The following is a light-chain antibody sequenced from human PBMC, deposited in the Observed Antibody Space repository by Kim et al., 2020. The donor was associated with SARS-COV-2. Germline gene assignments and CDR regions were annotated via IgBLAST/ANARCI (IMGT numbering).Light chain of an antibody. V-gene: IGKV3-20*01. CDR2: GAS. CDR1: LTVSSSF. J-gene: IGKJ1*01. Sequence: EIVLTQSPATLSLSPGEGATLSCRASLTVSSSFLAWYQQKPGQAPRLLIYGASSRATGIPDRFSGSGSGTDFTLTISGLEPEDFAVYYCQQFARSPWTFGQGTKVDIK. CDR3: QQFARSPWT.